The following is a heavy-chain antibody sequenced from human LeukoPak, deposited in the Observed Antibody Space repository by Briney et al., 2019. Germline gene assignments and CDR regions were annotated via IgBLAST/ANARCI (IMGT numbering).Heavy chain of an antibody. J-gene: IGHJ6*03. V-gene: IGHV4-4*07. CDR1: GGSISSYY. CDR3: ARDLDDILTPYYYMDV. Sequence: PSETLSLTCTVSGGSISSYYWSWTRQPAGKGLEWIGRIYTSGSTNYNPSLKSRVTMSVDTSKNQFSLKLSSVTAADTAVYYCARDLDDILTPYYYMDVWGKGTTVAVSS. D-gene: IGHD3-9*01. CDR2: IYTSGST.